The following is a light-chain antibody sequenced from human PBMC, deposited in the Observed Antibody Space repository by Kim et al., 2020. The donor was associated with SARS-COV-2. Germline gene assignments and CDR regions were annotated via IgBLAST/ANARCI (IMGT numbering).Light chain of an antibody. J-gene: IGLJ3*02. CDR2: YDS. Sequence: APGKTVRINCGGNNIGSKSVNWYQQKPGQAPVLVIYYDSDRTSGIPERFSGSNSGNTATLTISRVEAGDEADYYCQVWDSSSDHPVFGGGTQLTVL. CDR3: QVWDSSSDHPV. V-gene: IGLV3-21*04. CDR1: NIGSKS.